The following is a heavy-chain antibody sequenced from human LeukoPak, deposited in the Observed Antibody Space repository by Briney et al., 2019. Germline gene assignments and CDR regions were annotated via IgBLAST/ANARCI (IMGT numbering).Heavy chain of an antibody. D-gene: IGHD2-21*02. CDR1: GFIFSNHA. V-gene: IGHV3-23*01. CDR3: AKDLDVVVTTLDY. CDR2: ISGSGRAT. Sequence: GGSLRLSCAASGFIFSNHAMSWVRQAPGKGLQWVSGISGSGRATYYADSVKGRFTISRDSSTNTLYQQMNSLRAEDTAIYYCAKDLDVVVTTLDYWGQGTLVTVSS. J-gene: IGHJ4*02.